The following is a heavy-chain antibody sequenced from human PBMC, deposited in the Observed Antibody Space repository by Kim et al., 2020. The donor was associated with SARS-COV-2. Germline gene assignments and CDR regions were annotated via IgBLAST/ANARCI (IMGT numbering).Heavy chain of an antibody. Sequence: SETLSLTCTVSGGSISSSSYYWGWIRQPPGKGLEWIGSIYYSGSTYYNPSLKSRVTISVDTSKNQFSLKLSSVTAADTAVYYCARKGPSRYYGSGGPPGWFDPWGQGTLVTVSS. CDR2: IYYSGST. D-gene: IGHD3-10*01. CDR1: GGSISSSSYY. V-gene: IGHV4-39*01. J-gene: IGHJ5*02. CDR3: ARKGPSRYYGSGGPPGWFDP.